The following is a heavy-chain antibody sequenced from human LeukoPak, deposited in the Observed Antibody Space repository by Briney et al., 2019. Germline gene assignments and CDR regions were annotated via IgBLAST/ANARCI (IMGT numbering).Heavy chain of an antibody. CDR1: GYSINSGYY. J-gene: IGHJ5*02. V-gene: IGHV4-38-2*01. D-gene: IGHD3-16*01. CDR2: IYHSGST. Sequence: SETLSLTCVVSGYSINSGYYWGWIRQPPGKGLEWIGSIYHSGSTYYNPSLKSRVTISVDTSKNQFSLKVRSMTAADTAVYYCARRMLEARQSSATNWFDTWGLGTLVTVSS. CDR3: ARRMLEARQSSATNWFDT.